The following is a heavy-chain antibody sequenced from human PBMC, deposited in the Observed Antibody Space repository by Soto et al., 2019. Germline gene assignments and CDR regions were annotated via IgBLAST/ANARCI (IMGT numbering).Heavy chain of an antibody. V-gene: IGHV1-8*01. Sequence: GASVKVSCKASGYTFTSYDINWVRQATGQGLEWMGWMNPNSGNTGYAQKFQGRVTMTRNTSISTAYMELSSLRSEDTAVYYCATMVRGVISYYYYGMDVWGQGTTVTVSS. CDR2: MNPNSGNT. CDR1: GYTFTSYD. D-gene: IGHD3-10*01. J-gene: IGHJ6*02. CDR3: ATMVRGVISYYYYGMDV.